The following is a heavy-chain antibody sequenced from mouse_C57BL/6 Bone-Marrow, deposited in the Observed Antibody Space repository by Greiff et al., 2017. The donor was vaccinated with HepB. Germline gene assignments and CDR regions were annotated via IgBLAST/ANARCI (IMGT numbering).Heavy chain of an antibody. J-gene: IGHJ4*01. CDR2: IRFKSDNSAT. D-gene: IGHD2-5*01. CDR1: GFTFSNYW. V-gene: IGHV6-3*01. Sequence: DVMLVESGGGLVQPGGSMKLSCVASGFTFSNYWMNWVRQSPEKGLEWVAQIRFKSDNSATHYAESVKGRFTISRDDTKSSVYLQMHNLRAEDTGIYYCIYYSNFPLAMDYWGQGTSVTVSS. CDR3: IYYSNFPLAMDY.